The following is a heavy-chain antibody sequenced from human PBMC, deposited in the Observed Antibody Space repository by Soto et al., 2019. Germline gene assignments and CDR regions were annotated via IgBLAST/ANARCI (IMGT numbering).Heavy chain of an antibody. V-gene: IGHV3-21*01. CDR1: GFTFSSYI. D-gene: IGHD5-18*01. Sequence: GSLRLSCAASGFTFSSYIMNWVRQAPGKGLEWVSSVSNNNNYIYYADSLKGRFTMSSDNAKNSLDLQMNSLRAEDTAVHYCVRGRGYSYGYFDYWGQGTLVTVSS. J-gene: IGHJ4*02. CDR2: VSNNNNYI. CDR3: VRGRGYSYGYFDY.